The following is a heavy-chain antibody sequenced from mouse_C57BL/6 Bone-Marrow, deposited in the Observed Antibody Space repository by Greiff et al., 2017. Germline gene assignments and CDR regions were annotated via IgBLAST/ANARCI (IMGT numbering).Heavy chain of an antibody. CDR3: ASEGQLWNYFDY. V-gene: IGHV1-50*01. D-gene: IGHD3-3*01. J-gene: IGHJ2*01. CDR1: GYTFTSYW. Sequence: VQLQQPGAELVKPGASVKLSCKASGYTFTSYWMQWVKQRPGQGLEWIGEIDPSDSYTNYNQKFKGKATLTVDTSSSTAYMQRSSLTSEDSAVYYCASEGQLWNYFDYWGQGTTLTVSS. CDR2: IDPSDSYT.